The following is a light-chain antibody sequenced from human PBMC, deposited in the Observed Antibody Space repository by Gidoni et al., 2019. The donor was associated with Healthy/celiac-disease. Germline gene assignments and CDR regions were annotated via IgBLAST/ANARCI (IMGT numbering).Light chain of an antibody. CDR1: ALPQKY. CDR2: EDS. Sequence: SYELTQPPSVSVSPGQTARITCSGDALPQKYAYWYQQKSGQAPVLVIYEDSKRPSGIPERFSGSSSGTMATLTISGAQVEDEADYYCYSTDSSGNRRVFGGGTKLTVL. J-gene: IGLJ3*02. CDR3: YSTDSSGNRRV. V-gene: IGLV3-10*01.